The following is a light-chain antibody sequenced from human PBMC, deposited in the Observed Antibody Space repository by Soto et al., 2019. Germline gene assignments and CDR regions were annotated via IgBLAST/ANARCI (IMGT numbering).Light chain of an antibody. V-gene: IGLV2-14*01. CDR3: SSFTTNRFYV. CDR2: GVR. J-gene: IGLJ1*01. CDR1: SNDIGAFDY. Sequence: QSALTQPTSVSGSPGQSITIYCTGNSNDIGAFDYVSWYQQHPGKAPRLLIHGVRNRPPGISSRLSASKSGLTASLTISGLRADDEADYYCSSFTTNRFYVFGPWTKLTV.